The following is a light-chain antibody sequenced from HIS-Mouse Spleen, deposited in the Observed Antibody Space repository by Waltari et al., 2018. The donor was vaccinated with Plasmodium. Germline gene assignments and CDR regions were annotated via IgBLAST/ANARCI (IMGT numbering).Light chain of an antibody. J-gene: IGLJ3*02. CDR2: EDS. CDR1: ALPKKY. Sequence: SYELTQPPSVSVSPGQTARITCSADALPKKYAYWYQQKSGQAPVLVIYEDSKRPSRIPERFSGSSSGTMATLTISGAQVEDEADYYCYSTDSSGNHRVFGGGTKLTVL. CDR3: YSTDSSGNHRV. V-gene: IGLV3-10*01.